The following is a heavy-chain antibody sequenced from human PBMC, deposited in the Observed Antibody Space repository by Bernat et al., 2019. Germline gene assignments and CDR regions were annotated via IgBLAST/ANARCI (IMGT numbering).Heavy chain of an antibody. J-gene: IGHJ1*01. CDR2: ISGSGGST. V-gene: IGHV3-23*04. Sequence: EVQLVESGGSLVKPGGSLRLSCAASGFTFSNAWMTWVRQAPGKGLEWVSAISGSGGSTYYADSVKGRFTISRDNSKNTLYLQMNSLRAEDTAVYYCAKVGGWYGGEYFQHWGQGTLVTVSS. CDR1: GFTFSNAW. CDR3: AKVGGWYGGEYFQH. D-gene: IGHD6-19*01.